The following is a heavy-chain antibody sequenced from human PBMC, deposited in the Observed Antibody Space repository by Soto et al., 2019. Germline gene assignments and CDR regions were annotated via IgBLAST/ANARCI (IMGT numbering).Heavy chain of an antibody. CDR3: AKVTAATPGFDY. CDR1: GFTFSSYG. J-gene: IGHJ4*02. V-gene: IGHV3-30*18. D-gene: IGHD2-15*01. Sequence: QVQLVESGGGVVQPGRSLRLSCAASGFTFSSYGMHWVRQAPGKGLEWVAVISYDGSNKYYADSVKGRFTISRDNSKNTVYLQMNSLRAEDTAVYYCAKVTAATPGFDYWGQGTLVTVSS. CDR2: ISYDGSNK.